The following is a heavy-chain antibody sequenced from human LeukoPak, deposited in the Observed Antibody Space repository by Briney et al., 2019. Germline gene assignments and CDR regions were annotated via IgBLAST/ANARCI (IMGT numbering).Heavy chain of an antibody. CDR3: ARALRYFDWLSTSPEYNWFDP. V-gene: IGHV3-48*01. J-gene: IGHJ5*02. Sequence: PGGSLRLSCAASGFTFSSYSMNWVRRAPGKGLEWVSYISSSSSTIYYADSVKGRFTISRDNAKNSLYLQMNSLRAEDTAVYYCARALRYFDWLSTSPEYNWFDPWGQGTLVTVSS. CDR1: GFTFSSYS. D-gene: IGHD3-9*01. CDR2: ISSSSSTI.